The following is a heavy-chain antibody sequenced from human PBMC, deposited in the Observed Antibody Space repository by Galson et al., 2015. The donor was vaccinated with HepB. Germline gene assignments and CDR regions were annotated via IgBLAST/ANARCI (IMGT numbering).Heavy chain of an antibody. CDR1: GFTVSRIY. CDR2: IYRGGTT. D-gene: IGHD3-10*01. J-gene: IGHJ3*02. CDR3: ARDYYGSGSYPYEAFDI. V-gene: IGHV3-53*04. Sequence: SLRLSCEASGFTVSRIYMSWVRQAPGKGLEWVSVIYRGGTTSYADSVKGRFTITRHNSTNTLYLQMNSLRAGDTAVYYCARDYYGSGSYPYEAFDIWGQGTMVTVSS.